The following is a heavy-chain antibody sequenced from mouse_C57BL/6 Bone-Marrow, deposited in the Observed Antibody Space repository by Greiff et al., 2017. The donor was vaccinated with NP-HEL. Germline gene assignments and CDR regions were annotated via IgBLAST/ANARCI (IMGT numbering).Heavy chain of an antibody. D-gene: IGHD1-1*01. CDR2: IRNKANGYTT. Sequence: EVQLVESGGGLVQPGGSLSLSCAASGFTFTDYYMSWVRQPPGKALEWLGFIRNKANGYTTEYSASVKGRFTILYLQMNALRAEDSATYYCARWRDYYGSSSYWYFDVWGTGTTVTVSS. J-gene: IGHJ1*03. CDR3: ARWRDYYGSSSYWYFDV. V-gene: IGHV7-3*01. CDR1: GFTFTDYY.